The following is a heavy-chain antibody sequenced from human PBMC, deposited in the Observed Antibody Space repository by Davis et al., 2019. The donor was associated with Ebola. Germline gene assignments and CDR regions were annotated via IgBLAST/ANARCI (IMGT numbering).Heavy chain of an antibody. D-gene: IGHD5/OR15-5a*01. CDR2: IYTSGST. V-gene: IGHV4-4*08. CDR3: ARSVGSP. Sequence: PSETLSLTCTVSGGSISSYYWSWIRQPPGKGLEWIGYIYTSGSTNYNPSLKSRVTMSVDTSKDQFSLKLSSVTAADTAVYYCARSVGSPWGQGTMVTVSS. CDR1: GGSISSYY. J-gene: IGHJ3*01.